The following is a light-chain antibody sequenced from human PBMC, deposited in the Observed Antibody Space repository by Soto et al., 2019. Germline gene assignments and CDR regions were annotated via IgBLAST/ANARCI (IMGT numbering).Light chain of an antibody. Sequence: QYALTQPPSASGSPGQSVTISCTGTSSDIGGYNYVSWYQQHPGKAPKLIIYEVSKRPSGVPDRFSGSKSGNTASLTVSLLQAEDEADYYCTSYAGSNNLVFAGGTKLTVL. V-gene: IGLV2-8*01. CDR1: SSDIGGYNY. CDR2: EVS. CDR3: TSYAGSNNLV. J-gene: IGLJ3*02.